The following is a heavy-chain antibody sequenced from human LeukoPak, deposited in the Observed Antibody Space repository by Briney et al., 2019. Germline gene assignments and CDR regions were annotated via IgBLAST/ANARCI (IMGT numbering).Heavy chain of an antibody. Sequence: PSETLSLTCAVYGGSFSGYYWSRIRQPPGKGLEWIGEINHSGSTNYNPSLKSRVTISVDTSKNQFSLKLSSVTAADTAVYYCARGNQTELTGDAFDIWGQGTMVTVSS. CDR3: ARGNQTELTGDAFDI. J-gene: IGHJ3*02. CDR2: INHSGST. V-gene: IGHV4-34*01. CDR1: GGSFSGYY. D-gene: IGHD7-27*01.